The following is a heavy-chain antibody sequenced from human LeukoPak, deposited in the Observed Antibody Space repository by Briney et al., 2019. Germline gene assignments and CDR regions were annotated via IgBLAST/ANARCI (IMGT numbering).Heavy chain of an antibody. D-gene: IGHD3-10*01. CDR3: AKDRAGAQSWVALDP. CDR2: IYGDGTT. Sequence: GGSLRLSCAASGFTVSNDYMAWVRQAPGRGLEWVSLIYGDGTTFYTDSVKGRFTISRDNFKNTLYLQMSSLRPEDTALYYCAKDRAGAQSWVALDPWGQGTLVTVSS. J-gene: IGHJ5*02. CDR1: GFTVSNDY. V-gene: IGHV3-66*02.